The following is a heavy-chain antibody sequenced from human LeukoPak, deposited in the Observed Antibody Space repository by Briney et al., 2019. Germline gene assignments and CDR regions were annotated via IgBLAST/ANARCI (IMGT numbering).Heavy chain of an antibody. CDR2: ISGSGGST. D-gene: IGHD4-17*01. V-gene: IGHV3-23*01. CDR3: AKEIWPTVTTPGHTHFDY. Sequence: GGSLRLSCAASGFTFSSYAMSWVRQAPGKGLEWVSTISGSGGSTYYADSVKGRFTISRDNSKNTLCLQMNSLRAEDTAVYYCAKEIWPTVTTPGHTHFDYWGQGTLVTVSS. CDR1: GFTFSSYA. J-gene: IGHJ4*02.